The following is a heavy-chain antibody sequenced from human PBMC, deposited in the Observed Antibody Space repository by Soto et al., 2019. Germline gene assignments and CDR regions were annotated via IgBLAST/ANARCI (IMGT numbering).Heavy chain of an antibody. Sequence: QITLKESGPTLVRPTQTLTLTCTFSGFSLSTTGVGVGWIRQSTGKALEWLALIYWDDDKRYSPSLKSRLTITQDTSKNDVILTMTNMDPVDTATYFCGKRISDYSLVRDRALDFFPWGKGTQVTLSS. V-gene: IGHV2-5*02. J-gene: IGHJ5*02. D-gene: IGHD1-26*01. CDR2: IYWDDDK. CDR3: GKRISDYSLVRDRALDFFP. CDR1: GFSLSTTGVG.